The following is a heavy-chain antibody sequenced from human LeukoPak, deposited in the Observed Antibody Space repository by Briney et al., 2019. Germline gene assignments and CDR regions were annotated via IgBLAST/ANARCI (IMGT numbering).Heavy chain of an antibody. CDR3: ARDNTGYNYGMDV. J-gene: IGHJ6*02. CDR2: ISYSGST. Sequence: SETLSLTCTVSGGSITSYYWSWIRQPPGKGLEWVGYISYSGSTNYDPSLKSRVTISLDTPKNQFSLKVNSVTAADTAVYYCARDNTGYNYGMDVWGQGTTVTVSS. V-gene: IGHV4-59*01. CDR1: GGSITSYY. D-gene: IGHD3-9*01.